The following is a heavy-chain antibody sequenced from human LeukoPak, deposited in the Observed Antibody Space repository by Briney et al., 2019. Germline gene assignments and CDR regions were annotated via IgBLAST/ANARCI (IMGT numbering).Heavy chain of an antibody. CDR2: ISGSGGST. CDR1: GFTFSSYA. CDR3: AKDPGADILTGYELDY. J-gene: IGHJ4*02. Sequence: PGGSLRLSCAASGFTFSSYAMSWVRQAPGKGLEWVSAISGSGGSTYYADSVKGRFTISRDNSKNTLYLQMNSLRAEDTAVYYCAKDPGADILTGYELDYWGQGTLVTVSS. V-gene: IGHV3-23*01. D-gene: IGHD3-9*01.